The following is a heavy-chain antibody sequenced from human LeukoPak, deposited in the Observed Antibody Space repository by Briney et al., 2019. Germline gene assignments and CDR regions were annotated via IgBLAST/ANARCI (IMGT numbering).Heavy chain of an antibody. Sequence: ASVKVSCKASGYTFTSYGISWVRQAPGQGLEWMGWISAYNGNTNYAQKLQGRVTMTTDTSTSTAYMELRSLRSDDTAVYYCARDLEMITTFGVVNYGMDVWGQGTTVTVSS. CDR1: GYTFTSYG. V-gene: IGHV1-18*01. D-gene: IGHD3-3*01. CDR2: ISAYNGNT. CDR3: ARDLEMITTFGVVNYGMDV. J-gene: IGHJ6*02.